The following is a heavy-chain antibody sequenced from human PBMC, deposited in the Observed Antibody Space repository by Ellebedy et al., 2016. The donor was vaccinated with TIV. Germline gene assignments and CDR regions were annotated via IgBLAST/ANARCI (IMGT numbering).Heavy chain of an antibody. Sequence: GESLKISCVASGFIFTSYDIHWVRQAPGKGLEWVGNINQDGSEKCYGDSVKGRFTISRDNAKNSVYLQMNSLRAEDTAVYYCARENWYNDYWGQGTLVTVSS. CDR1: GFIFTSYD. J-gene: IGHJ4*02. V-gene: IGHV3-7*04. D-gene: IGHD1/OR15-1a*01. CDR2: INQDGSEK. CDR3: ARENWYNDY.